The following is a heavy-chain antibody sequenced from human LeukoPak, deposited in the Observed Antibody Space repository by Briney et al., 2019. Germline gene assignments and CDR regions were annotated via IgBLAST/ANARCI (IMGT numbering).Heavy chain of an antibody. V-gene: IGHV4-34*01. CDR2: INHSGST. D-gene: IGHD3-22*01. J-gene: IGHJ4*02. Sequence: SETLSLTCAVYGGSFSGYYWSWIRQPPGKGLEWIGEINHSGSTNYNPSLKSRVTISVDTSKNQFSLRLSSVTAAGTAVYYCARVTGYMIEDYFDYWGQGTLVTVSS. CDR1: GGSFSGYY. CDR3: ARVTGYMIEDYFDY.